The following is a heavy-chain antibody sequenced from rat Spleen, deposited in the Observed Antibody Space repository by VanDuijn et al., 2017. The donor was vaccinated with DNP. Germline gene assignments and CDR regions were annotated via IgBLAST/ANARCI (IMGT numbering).Heavy chain of an antibody. D-gene: IGHD1-11*01. V-gene: IGHV5S23*01. CDR2: ISNSGGNA. J-gene: IGHJ2*01. CDR1: GFTFSDYN. Sequence: EVQLVESGGGLVQPGRSLKLSCAASGFTFSDYNMAWIRQVPGKGLEWVASISNSGGNAYYPDSVKGRFAISRDNAKSTLYLQMDSLRSEDTATYYCTTDFERGYWGQGVMVTVSS. CDR3: TTDFERGY.